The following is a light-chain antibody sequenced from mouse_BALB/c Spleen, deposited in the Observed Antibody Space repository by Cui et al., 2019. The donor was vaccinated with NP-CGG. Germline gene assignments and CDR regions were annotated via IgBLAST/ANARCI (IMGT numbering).Light chain of an antibody. CDR3: ALWYSNHWV. V-gene: IGLV1*01. J-gene: IGLJ1*01. CDR2: GTN. CDR1: TGAVTTSNY. Sequence: QAFVPQESALTTSPGETVTLTCRSSTGAVTTSNYANWVQEKPDHLFTGLIGGTNNRVPGVPARFSGSLIGDKAALTITGAQTEDEAIYFCALWYSNHWVFGGGTKLTVL.